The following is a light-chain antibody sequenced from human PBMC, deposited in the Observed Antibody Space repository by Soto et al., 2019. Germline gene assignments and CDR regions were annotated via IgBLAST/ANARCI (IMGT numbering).Light chain of an antibody. CDR3: QQNYSAPWT. CDR1: QSLTNN. V-gene: IGKV1-39*01. Sequence: DIQMTQSPSFLSASAGDRVTITCRASQSLTNNLNWYQQKPGKAPKLLIYAASRLQSGVPSRFSGSGSGTDFTLTISSLQPEDSATYYCQQNYSAPWTFGQGTKVEIK. CDR2: AAS. J-gene: IGKJ1*01.